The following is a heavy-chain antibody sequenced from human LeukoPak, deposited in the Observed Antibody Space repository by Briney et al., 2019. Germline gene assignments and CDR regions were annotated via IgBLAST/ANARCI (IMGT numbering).Heavy chain of an antibody. V-gene: IGHV3-23*01. D-gene: IGHD2-2*01. CDR3: AKSPAEYQLLFPFDY. CDR1: GFTFSSYA. Sequence: GGSLRLSCAASGFTFSSYAMSWVRQAPGKGLEWVSAISGSGGSTYYADSVKGRFTISRDNSKNTLYLQINSLRAEDTAVYYCAKSPAEYQLLFPFDYWGQGTLVTVSS. CDR2: ISGSGGST. J-gene: IGHJ4*02.